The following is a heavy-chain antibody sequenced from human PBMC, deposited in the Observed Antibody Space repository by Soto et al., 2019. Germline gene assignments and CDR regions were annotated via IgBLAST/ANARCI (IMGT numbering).Heavy chain of an antibody. J-gene: IGHJ4*02. V-gene: IGHV4-4*02. CDR1: GGSIASSDW. CDR2: IFHEGNI. Sequence: PSETLSLTCAVSGGSIASSDWWNWVRQTPEKGLEWIGEIFHEGNIIYNPSLKSRVTISVDKSKNQLSLELTSVTAADTAFYYCARDHISGDSWSLDYWCQGILGTGSS. D-gene: IGHD1-20*01. CDR3: ARDHISGDSWSLDY.